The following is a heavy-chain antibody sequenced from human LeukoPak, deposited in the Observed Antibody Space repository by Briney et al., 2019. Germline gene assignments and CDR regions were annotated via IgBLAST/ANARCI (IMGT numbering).Heavy chain of an antibody. D-gene: IGHD2-2*01. CDR2: ISYDGSNK. J-gene: IGHJ4*02. CDR3: AKADREWRYCSSTSCYLFDY. Sequence: PGGSLRLSCAASRFTFSSYGMHWVRQAPGKGLEWVAVISYDGSNKYYADSVKGRFTISRDNSKNTLYLQMNSLRAEDTAVYYCAKADREWRYCSSTSCYLFDYWGQGTLVTVSS. CDR1: RFTFSSYG. V-gene: IGHV3-30*18.